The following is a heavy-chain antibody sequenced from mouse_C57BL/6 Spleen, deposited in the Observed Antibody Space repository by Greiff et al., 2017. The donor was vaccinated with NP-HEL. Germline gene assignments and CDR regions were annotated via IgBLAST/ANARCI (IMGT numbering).Heavy chain of an antibody. CDR3: AILYYGYNYYAMDY. Sequence: VMLVESGAELVKPGASVKMSCKASGYTFTTYPIEWMKQNHGKSLEWIGNFHPYNDDTKYNEKFKGKATLTVEKSSSTVYLELSRLTSDDSAVYYCAILYYGYNYYAMDYWGQGTSVTVSS. J-gene: IGHJ4*01. V-gene: IGHV1-47*01. CDR2: FHPYNDDT. D-gene: IGHD2-2*01. CDR1: GYTFTTYP.